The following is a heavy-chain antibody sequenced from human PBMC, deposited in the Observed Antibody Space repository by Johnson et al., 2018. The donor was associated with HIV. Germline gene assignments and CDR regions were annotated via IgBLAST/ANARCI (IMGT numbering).Heavy chain of an antibody. V-gene: IGHV3-43*01. CDR3: AKDMGRYSGSYGNYDAFDI. D-gene: IGHD1-26*01. J-gene: IGHJ3*02. CDR2: ISWDGGIT. Sequence: VQLVESGGVVVQPGGSLRLSCAASGFTFDDYTMHWVRQAPGKGLEWVSLISWDGGITYYADSVKGRFTISRDNSKNSLYLQMNSLRTEDTALYYCAKDMGRYSGSYGNYDAFDIWGQGTMVTVSS. CDR1: GFTFDDYT.